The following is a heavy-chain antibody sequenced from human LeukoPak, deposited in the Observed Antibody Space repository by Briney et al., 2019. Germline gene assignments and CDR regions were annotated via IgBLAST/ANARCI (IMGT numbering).Heavy chain of an antibody. CDR3: AGHRGSYGALDY. CDR2: INHSGST. Sequence: LRLSCAASGFTFSDYYMSWIRQPPGKGLEWIGEINHSGSTNYNPSLKSRVTISVDTAKNQFSLKLSPVTAADTAVFYFAGHRGSYGALDYWGQGTLVTVSS. D-gene: IGHD1-26*01. J-gene: IGHJ4*02. CDR1: GFTFSDYY. V-gene: IGHV4-34*08.